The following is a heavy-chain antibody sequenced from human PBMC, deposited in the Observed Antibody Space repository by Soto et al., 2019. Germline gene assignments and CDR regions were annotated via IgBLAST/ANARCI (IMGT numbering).Heavy chain of an antibody. Sequence: PGGSLRLSCAASGFTFSSYDMSWVRQAPGKGLEWVSTILVGGSTHYEDSVKGRFTISRDGSKNTVYLQMNSLTAGDTAVYYCAKATATGGGAFDICGQGTMVTVSS. CDR3: AKATATGGGAFDI. J-gene: IGHJ3*02. D-gene: IGHD2-8*02. V-gene: IGHV3-23*01. CDR2: ILVGGST. CDR1: GFTFSSYD.